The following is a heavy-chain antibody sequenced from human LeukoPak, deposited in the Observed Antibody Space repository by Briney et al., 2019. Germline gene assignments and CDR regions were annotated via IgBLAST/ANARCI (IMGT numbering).Heavy chain of an antibody. V-gene: IGHV3-11*01. Sequence: GGSLGLSCAASGFTFSDYYMSWIRQAPGKGLEWVSYLSGTSDTIDYADSVKGRFTISRDNAKNSVFLQMNSLRAEDTALYYCARGGAHGMDVWGQGTTVTVSS. CDR1: GFTFSDYY. D-gene: IGHD1-26*01. CDR3: ARGGAHGMDV. CDR2: LSGTSDTI. J-gene: IGHJ6*02.